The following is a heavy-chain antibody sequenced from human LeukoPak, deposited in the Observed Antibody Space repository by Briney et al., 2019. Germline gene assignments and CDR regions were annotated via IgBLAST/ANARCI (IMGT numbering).Heavy chain of an antibody. Sequence: PGGSFRLSCAASGFTFSNAWMTWVRQAPGKGLEWVGRIKSKADGGTIDFAAPVKGRFSISRDDSKNTLYLQMDSLRTEDTAVYYCSTPLWFGELRIEYWGQGTLVTVSS. V-gene: IGHV3-15*01. D-gene: IGHD3-10*01. CDR3: STPLWFGELRIEY. CDR2: IKSKADGGTI. CDR1: GFTFSNAW. J-gene: IGHJ4*02.